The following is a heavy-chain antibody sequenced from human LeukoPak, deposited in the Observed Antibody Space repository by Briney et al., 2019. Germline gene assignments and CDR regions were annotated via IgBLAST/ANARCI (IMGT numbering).Heavy chain of an antibody. V-gene: IGHV4-59*01. D-gene: IGHD5-18*01. CDR1: GFTFSDYY. CDR3: ARGGYSYGYLGWFDP. CDR2: IYYSGST. J-gene: IGHJ5*02. Sequence: GSLRLSCAASGFTFSDYYMSWIRQPPGKGLEWIGYIYYSGSTDYNPSLKSRVTISVDTSKNQFSLKLSSVTAADTAVYYCARGGYSYGYLGWFDPWGQGTLVTVSS.